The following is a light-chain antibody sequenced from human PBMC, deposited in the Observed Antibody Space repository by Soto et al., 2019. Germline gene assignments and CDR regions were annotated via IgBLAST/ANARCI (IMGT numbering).Light chain of an antibody. CDR2: GAS. V-gene: IGKV3-20*01. CDR1: QKISSTT. Sequence: EIVLTQSPGTLSLSPGERATLSCRASQKISSTTLAWYQRRPGQAPRLLIYGASTRASGVPDRFSCSGSGTDFTLTISRLEPEDSAVYYCQHYGSSPFTFGPGTKVDIK. J-gene: IGKJ3*01. CDR3: QHYGSSPFT.